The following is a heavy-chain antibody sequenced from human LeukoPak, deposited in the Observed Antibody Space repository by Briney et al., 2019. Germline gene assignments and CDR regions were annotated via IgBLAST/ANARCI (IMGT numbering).Heavy chain of an antibody. D-gene: IGHD3-3*01. V-gene: IGHV1-18*01. CDR3: ARVFEYYDFWSGLGKGDYYYYYMDV. CDR2: ISAYNGNT. Sequence: ASVKVSCKASGYTFTSYGISWVRQAPGQGLEWMGWISAYNGNTNYAQKLQGRVTMTTDTSTSTAYMELRSLRSDDTAVYYCARVFEYYDFWSGLGKGDYYYYYMDVWGKGTTVTVSS. CDR1: GYTFTSYG. J-gene: IGHJ6*03.